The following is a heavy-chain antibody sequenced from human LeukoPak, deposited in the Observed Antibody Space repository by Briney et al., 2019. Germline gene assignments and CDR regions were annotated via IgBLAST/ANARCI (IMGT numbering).Heavy chain of an antibody. D-gene: IGHD5-12*01. V-gene: IGHV4-59*01. CDR2: IYYSGST. Sequence: PSETLSLTCTVSGGSISSYYWSWIRQPPGKGLEWIGYIYYSGSTNYNPSLKSRVTISVDTSKNQFSLKLSSVTAADTAVYYCARGVRFGYEIDYRGQGTLVTVSS. CDR1: GGSISSYY. CDR3: ARGVRFGYEIDY. J-gene: IGHJ4*02.